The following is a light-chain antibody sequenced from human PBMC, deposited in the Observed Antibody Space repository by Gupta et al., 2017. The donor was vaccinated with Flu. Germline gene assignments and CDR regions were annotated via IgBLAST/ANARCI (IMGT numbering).Light chain of an antibody. V-gene: IGLV1-44*01. Sequence: RVTISWSGSGSNIGGNSVDWYQQVPGTAPRLLIYSSNRQPSGVPDRFSGSKSGTSASLAIGGLQAEDEADYYCAAWDDSLKGYVFGSGTKVSVL. CDR3: AAWDDSLKGYV. CDR1: GSNIGGNS. CDR2: SSN. J-gene: IGLJ1*01.